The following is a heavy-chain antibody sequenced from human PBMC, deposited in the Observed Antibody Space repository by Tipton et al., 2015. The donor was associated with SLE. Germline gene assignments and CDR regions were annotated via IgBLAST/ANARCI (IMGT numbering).Heavy chain of an antibody. J-gene: IGHJ4*02. CDR2: ISGTSSNI. V-gene: IGHV3-48*01. Sequence: SLRLSCTASGFTFSSYGMNWVRQAPGKGLEWVSYISGTSSNIYYVDSVKGRFTISRDNAENSLALQMNNLRAEDTAVYYCARRFDSWGQGTLVTVSS. CDR1: GFTFSSYG. CDR3: ARRFDS.